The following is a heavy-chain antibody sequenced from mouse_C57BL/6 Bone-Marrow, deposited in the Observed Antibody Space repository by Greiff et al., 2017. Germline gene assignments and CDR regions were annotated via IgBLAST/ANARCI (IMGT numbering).Heavy chain of an antibody. J-gene: IGHJ2*01. D-gene: IGHD3-3*01. CDR2: IYPRSGNT. CDR1: GYTFTSYG. Sequence: VKLMESGAELARPGASVKLSCKASGYTFTSYGISWVKQRTGQGLEWIGEIYPRSGNTYYNEKFKGKATLTADKSSSTAYMELRSLTSEDSAVYLCARRDWHYFDYWGQGTTLTVSS. V-gene: IGHV1-81*01. CDR3: ARRDWHYFDY.